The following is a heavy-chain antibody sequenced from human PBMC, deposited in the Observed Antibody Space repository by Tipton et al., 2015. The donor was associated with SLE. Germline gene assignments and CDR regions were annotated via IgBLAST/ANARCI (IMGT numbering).Heavy chain of an antibody. V-gene: IGHV4-30-2*04. CDR2: IYYTGTTT. CDR3: ARLHGYSYGLNWFDP. Sequence: TFDDYAMHWVRQAPGKGLEWIGSIYYTGTTTYYNSFLKSRVTMSVDTSKNQFSLRLTSVIAADTAVYYCARLHGYSYGLNWFDPWGQGTLISVSS. J-gene: IGHJ5*02. D-gene: IGHD5-18*01. CDR1: TFDDYA.